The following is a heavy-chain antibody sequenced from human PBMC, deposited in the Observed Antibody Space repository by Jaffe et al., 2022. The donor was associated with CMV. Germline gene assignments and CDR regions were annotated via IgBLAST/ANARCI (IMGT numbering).Heavy chain of an antibody. J-gene: IGHJ5*02. D-gene: IGHD2-2*01. CDR3: ARGFPPAYSSTNWFDP. CDR2: INHSGST. V-gene: IGHV4-34*01. CDR1: GGSFSGYY. Sequence: QVQLQQWGAGLLKPSETLSLTCAVYGGSFSGYYWSWIRQPPGKGLEWIGEINHSGSTNYNPSLKSRVTISVDTSKNQFSLKLSSVTAADTAVYYCARGFPPAYSSTNWFDPWGQGTLVTVSS.